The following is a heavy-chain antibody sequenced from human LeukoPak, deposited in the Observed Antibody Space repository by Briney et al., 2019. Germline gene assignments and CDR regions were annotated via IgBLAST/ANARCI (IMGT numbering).Heavy chain of an antibody. CDR1: GFTFSSYA. J-gene: IGHJ4*02. D-gene: IGHD2-2*01. CDR2: ISGSGGST. CDR3: AKGGYIVVVPAAPGDY. Sequence: GSLRLSCAASGFTFSSYAMSWVRQAPGKRLEWVSAISGSGGSTYYADSVKGRFTISRDNSKNTLYLQMNSLRAEDTAVYYCAKGGYIVVVPAAPGDYWGQGTLVTVSS. V-gene: IGHV3-23*01.